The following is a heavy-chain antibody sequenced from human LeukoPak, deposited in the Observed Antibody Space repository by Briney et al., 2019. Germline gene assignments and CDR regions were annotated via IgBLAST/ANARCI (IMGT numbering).Heavy chain of an antibody. V-gene: IGHV1-69-2*01. CDR3: ARGSYPRTWFDY. Sequence: ASVKVSCKVSGYTFTDYYMHWVQQAPGKGLEWMGLVDPEDGETIYAEKFQGRVTITADTSTDTAYMELSRLRSDDTAVYYCARGSYPRTWFDYWGQGTLVTVSS. CDR1: GYTFTDYY. CDR2: VDPEDGET. J-gene: IGHJ4*02.